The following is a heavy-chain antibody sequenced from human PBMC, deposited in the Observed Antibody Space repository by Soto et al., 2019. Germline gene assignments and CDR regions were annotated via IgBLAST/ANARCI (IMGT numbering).Heavy chain of an antibody. V-gene: IGHV4-34*01. D-gene: IGHD3-10*01. CDR2: INHSGST. CDR3: ARGGGTMVRGVLSPFDY. J-gene: IGHJ4*02. Sequence: SETLSLTCAVYGGSFSGYYWSWIRQPPGKGLEWIGEINHSGSTNYNPSLKSRVTISVDTSKNQFSLKLSSVTAADTAVYYCARGGGTMVRGVLSPFDYWGQGTLVTVS. CDR1: GGSFSGYY.